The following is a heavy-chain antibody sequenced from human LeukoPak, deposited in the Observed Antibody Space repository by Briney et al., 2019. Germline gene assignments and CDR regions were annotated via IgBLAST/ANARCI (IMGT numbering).Heavy chain of an antibody. CDR2: INPNSGGT. CDR1: GYTFTGYY. Sequence: ASVKVSCKASGYTFTGYYMHWVRQAPGQGLEWMGWINPNSGGTNYAQKFQGRVTMTRDTSISTAYMELRSLRSDDTAVYYCGREGRYYYYYMDVWGKGTTVTVSS. V-gene: IGHV1-2*02. CDR3: GREGRYYYYYMDV. J-gene: IGHJ6*03.